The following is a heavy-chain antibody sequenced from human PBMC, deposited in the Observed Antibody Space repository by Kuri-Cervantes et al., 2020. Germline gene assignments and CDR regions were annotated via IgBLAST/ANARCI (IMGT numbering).Heavy chain of an antibody. CDR3: ARVIISLKYFDY. D-gene: IGHD2-21*01. J-gene: IGHJ4*02. CDR2: IYWDDDK. V-gene: IGHV2-5*02. Sequence: SGPTLVKPTETFTLTCNGSGFSLSNARMGVSWIRQPPGKALEWLALIYWDDDKRYSPSLKSRLTITKDTSKNQVVLTMTNMDPMDTATYYCARVIISLKYFDYWGQGTLVTVSS. CDR1: GFSLSNARMG.